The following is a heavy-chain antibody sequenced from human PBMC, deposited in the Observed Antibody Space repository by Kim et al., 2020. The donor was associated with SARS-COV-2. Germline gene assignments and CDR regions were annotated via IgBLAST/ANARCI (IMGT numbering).Heavy chain of an antibody. D-gene: IGHD2-21*01. CDR3: ARHLFPASYIDY. CDR1: GGSISSYY. J-gene: IGHJ4*02. V-gene: IGHV4-59*08. Sequence: SETLSLTCTVSGGSISSYYWSWIRQPPVKGLEWIGYIYYSGSTNYNPSLKSRVTISVDTSKNQFSLKLSSVTAADTAVYYCARHLFPASYIDYWGQGTLVTVSS. CDR2: IYYSGST.